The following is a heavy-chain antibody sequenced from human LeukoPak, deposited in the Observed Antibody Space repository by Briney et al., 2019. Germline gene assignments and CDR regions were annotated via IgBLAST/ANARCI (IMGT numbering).Heavy chain of an antibody. V-gene: IGHV3-23*01. CDR1: GFTFSSYA. D-gene: IGHD1-26*01. CDR2: ISGSGGST. J-gene: IGHJ4*02. CDR3: AKDDLWELLSLDY. Sequence: GGSRRLSCAASGFTFSSYAMSWGRQAPGKGLEGVSAISGSGGSTYYADSVKGRFTISRDNSKNTLYLQMNSLRAEDTAVYYCAKDDLWELLSLDYWGQGTLVTVSS.